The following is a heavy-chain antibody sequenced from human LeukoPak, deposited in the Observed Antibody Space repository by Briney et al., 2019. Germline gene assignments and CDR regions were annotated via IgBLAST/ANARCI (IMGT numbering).Heavy chain of an antibody. CDR2: ISSSSSYI. V-gene: IGHV3-21*01. J-gene: IGHJ4*02. D-gene: IGHD3-9*01. CDR3: ASRRLRYFDWLNY. Sequence: GGSLRLSCAASGFTFSSYSMNWVRQAPGKGLEWVSSISSSSSYIYYADSVKGRFTISRDNAKNSLYLQMNSLRAEDTAVYYCASRRLRYFDWLNYWGQGTLVTVSS. CDR1: GFTFSSYS.